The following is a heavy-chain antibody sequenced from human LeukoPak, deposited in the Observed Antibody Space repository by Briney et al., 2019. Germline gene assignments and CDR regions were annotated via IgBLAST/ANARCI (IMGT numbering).Heavy chain of an antibody. CDR1: GGTFSSYA. CDR3: AREKLVGARDYYYYMDV. Sequence: GASVKVSCKASGGTFSSYAISWVRQAPGQGLEWMGGIIPIFGTANYAQKFQGRVTITADKSTSTAYMELSSLRSEDTAVYYCAREKLVGARDYYYYMDVWGKGTTVTVSS. D-gene: IGHD1-26*01. V-gene: IGHV1-69*06. CDR2: IIPIFGTA. J-gene: IGHJ6*03.